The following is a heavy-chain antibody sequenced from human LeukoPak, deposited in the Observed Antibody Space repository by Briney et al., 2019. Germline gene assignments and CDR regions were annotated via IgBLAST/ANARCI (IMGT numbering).Heavy chain of an antibody. CDR1: GFTFSSYA. J-gene: IGHJ4*02. D-gene: IGHD5-18*01. CDR2: ISGSGGST. CDR3: AKGTASRGYTYVAN. Sequence: GGSLRLSCAASGFTFSSYAMSWVRQAPGKGLEWVSAISGSGGSTYYADYVKGRFTISRDNSKNTLYLQMNSLRAEDTAVYYCAKGTASRGYTYVANWGQGTLVTVSS. V-gene: IGHV3-23*01.